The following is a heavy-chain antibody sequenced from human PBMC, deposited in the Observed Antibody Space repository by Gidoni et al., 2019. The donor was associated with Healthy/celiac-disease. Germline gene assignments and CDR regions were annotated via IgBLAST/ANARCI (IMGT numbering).Heavy chain of an antibody. J-gene: IGHJ1*01. D-gene: IGHD6-13*01. V-gene: IGHV4-34*01. CDR1: GGSFSGYY. CDR3: ARLPYSSSWYPEYFQH. CDR2: INHSGST. Sequence: QVQLQQWGAGLLKPSETLSLTCAVYGGSFSGYYWSWIRQPPGKGLEWIGEINHSGSTNYNPSLKSRVTISVDTSKNQFSLKLSSVTAADTAVYYCARLPYSSSWYPEYFQHWGQGTLVTVSS.